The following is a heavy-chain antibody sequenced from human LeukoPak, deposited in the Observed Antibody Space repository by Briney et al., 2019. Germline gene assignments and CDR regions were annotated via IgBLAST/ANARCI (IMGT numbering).Heavy chain of an antibody. CDR2: IYYSGST. D-gene: IGHD3-3*01. J-gene: IGHJ4*02. CDR1: GVSISSGDYY. V-gene: IGHV4-30-4*01. CDR3: ARGPLYYDFWSGYFYYFDH. Sequence: PSETLSLTCTVSGVSISSGDYYWSWIRQPPGKGLEWIGYIYYSGSTYYNPSLKSRVTISVDTSKNQFSLKLSSVTAADTAVYYCARGPLYYDFWSGYFYYFDHWGQGTLVTVSS.